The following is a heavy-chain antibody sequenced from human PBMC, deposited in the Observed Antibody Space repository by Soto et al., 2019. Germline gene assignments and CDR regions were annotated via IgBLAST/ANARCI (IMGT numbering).Heavy chain of an antibody. D-gene: IGHD3-3*01. CDR3: ATDSNYDVSNSF. V-gene: IGHV1-69*13. CDR1: GGTLNNYA. Sequence: SVKVSCKASGGTLNNYAINWVRQAPGQGLEWMGGILPVSAPPDYAQKFQGRVSITVDHSTSTVYMELSRLKSDDTAVYFCATDSNYDVSNSFWGQGTLVTVSS. J-gene: IGHJ4*02. CDR2: ILPVSAPP.